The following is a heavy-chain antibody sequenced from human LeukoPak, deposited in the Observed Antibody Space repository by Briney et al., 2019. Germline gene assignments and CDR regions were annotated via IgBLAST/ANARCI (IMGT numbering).Heavy chain of an antibody. Sequence: SQTLSLTCAISGDSVSSNSAAWNWIRQSPSRGLEWLGRTYYRSKWYNDYAVSVKSRITINPDTSKNQFSLQLNSVTPEDTAIYYCARGDIAAAVGFYYYMDVWGKGTTVTVSS. J-gene: IGHJ6*03. V-gene: IGHV6-1*01. CDR2: TYYRSKWYN. D-gene: IGHD6-13*01. CDR1: GDSVSSNSAA. CDR3: ARGDIAAAVGFYYYMDV.